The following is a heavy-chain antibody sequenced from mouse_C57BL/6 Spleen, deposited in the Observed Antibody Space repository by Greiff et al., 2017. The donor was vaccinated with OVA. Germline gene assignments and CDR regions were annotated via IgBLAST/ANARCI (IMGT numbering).Heavy chain of an antibody. D-gene: IGHD2-1*01. Sequence: EVKVVESGGGLVQPGGSLSLSCAASGFTFTDYYMSWVRQPPGKALEWLGFIRNKANGYTTEYSASVKGRFTISRDNSQSILYLQMNALRAEDSATYYCARYHYGNYFDYWGQGTTLTVSS. V-gene: IGHV7-3*01. CDR2: IRNKANGYTT. J-gene: IGHJ2*01. CDR3: ARYHYGNYFDY. CDR1: GFTFTDYY.